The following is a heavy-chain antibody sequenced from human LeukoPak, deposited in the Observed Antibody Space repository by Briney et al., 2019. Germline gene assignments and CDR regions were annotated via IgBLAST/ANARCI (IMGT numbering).Heavy chain of an antibody. J-gene: IGHJ4*02. D-gene: IGHD2-15*01. Sequence: SETLSLTCAVYGGSFSGYYWSWIRQPPGKGLEWIGEINHSGSTNYNPSLKSRVTISVDTSKNQFSLKLSSVTAADTAVYYCARGRQVVVYWGQGTLVTVPS. CDR1: GGSFSGYY. CDR3: ARGRQVVVY. CDR2: INHSGST. V-gene: IGHV4-34*01.